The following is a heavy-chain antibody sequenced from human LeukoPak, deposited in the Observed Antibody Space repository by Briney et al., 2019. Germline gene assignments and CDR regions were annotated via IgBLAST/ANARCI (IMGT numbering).Heavy chain of an antibody. CDR3: ARLSDFRSGFDY. J-gene: IGHJ4*02. D-gene: IGHD3-3*01. CDR1: GGSFSGYY. CDR2: INHSGST. V-gene: IGHV4-34*01. Sequence: SETLSLTCAVYGGSFSGYYWSWIRQPPGKGLEWIGEINHSGSTNYNPSLKSRVTISVDTSKNQFSLKLSSVTAADTAVYYCARLSDFRSGFDYWGQGTLVTVSS.